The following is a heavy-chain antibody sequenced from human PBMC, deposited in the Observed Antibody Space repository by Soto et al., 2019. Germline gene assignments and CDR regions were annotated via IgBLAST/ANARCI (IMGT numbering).Heavy chain of an antibody. CDR3: ARHAGRFGIAGAGVDS. V-gene: IGHV4-39*01. CDR1: GGSIRDSNYY. Sequence: QLQLQESGPGLLKPSETLSLTCTVSGGSIRDSNYYWGWFRQSPGQGLEWIGSVYYSGTTYYKSALQSQVTISVDTTRNRSSLSLRSATATDTAVYYCARHAGRFGIAGAGVDSWGQGTRVTVSS. CDR2: VYYSGTT. J-gene: IGHJ5*01. D-gene: IGHD6-19*01.